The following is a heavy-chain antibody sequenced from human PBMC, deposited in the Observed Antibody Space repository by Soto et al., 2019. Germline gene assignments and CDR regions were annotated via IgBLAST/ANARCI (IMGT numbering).Heavy chain of an antibody. CDR1: GFSFSASS. Sequence: GGSLRLSCAASGFSFSASSMHWVRQAPGKGLEWVAVMSYDVDMKYYADSVKGRFTISRDNSKSTLYLQMDSLRAEDTAVYYCARDPRWGNDGLHPGVDYWGQGTLVTVSS. J-gene: IGHJ4*02. CDR3: ARDPRWGNDGLHPGVDY. CDR2: MSYDVDMK. D-gene: IGHD2-8*02. V-gene: IGHV3-30-3*01.